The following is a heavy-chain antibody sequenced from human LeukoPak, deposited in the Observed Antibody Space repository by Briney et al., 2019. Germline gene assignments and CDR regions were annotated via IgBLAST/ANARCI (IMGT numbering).Heavy chain of an antibody. CDR3: ARGSSSGSYAYFDY. V-gene: IGHV4-59*11. D-gene: IGHD1-26*01. CDR1: GGSISSHY. J-gene: IGHJ4*02. CDR2: IYYSGRT. Sequence: PSETLSLTCTVSGGSISSHYWSWIRQPPGKGLEGIGDIYYSGRTNYNPSLKSRVTISVDTSKNQFSLKLSSVTAADTAVYYCARGSSSGSYAYFDYWGQGTLVTVSS.